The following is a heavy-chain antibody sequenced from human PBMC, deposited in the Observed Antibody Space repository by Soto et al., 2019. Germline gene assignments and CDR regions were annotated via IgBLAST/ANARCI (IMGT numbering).Heavy chain of an antibody. CDR3: ARRKDYDFWSGPPPPYYFDY. V-gene: IGHV4-34*01. CDR1: GGSFSGYY. J-gene: IGHJ4*02. CDR2: INHSGST. D-gene: IGHD3-3*01. Sequence: QVQLQQWGAGLLKPSETLSLTCAVYGGSFSGYYWSWIRQPPGKGLEWIGEINHSGSTNYNPSLKSRVIIAVDTSKNQFSLKLSSVTAADTAVYYCARRKDYDFWSGPPPPYYFDYWGQGTLVTVSS.